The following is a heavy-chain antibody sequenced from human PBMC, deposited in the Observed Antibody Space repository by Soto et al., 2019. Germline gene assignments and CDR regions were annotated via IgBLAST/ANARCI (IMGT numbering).Heavy chain of an antibody. CDR3: ATDTNTAAGNPTYYYYGMDV. CDR1: GYSFTSYW. J-gene: IGHJ6*02. V-gene: IGHV5-51*01. CDR2: IYPGDSDT. D-gene: IGHD6-13*01. Sequence: HGESLKISCKGSGYSFTSYWIGWVRQMPGKGLEWMGIIYPGDSDTRYSPSFQGQVTISADKSISTAYLQWSSLKASDTAMYYCATDTNTAAGNPTYYYYGMDVWGQGTRVTVSS.